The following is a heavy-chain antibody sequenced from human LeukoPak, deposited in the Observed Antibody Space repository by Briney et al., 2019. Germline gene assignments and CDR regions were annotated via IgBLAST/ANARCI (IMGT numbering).Heavy chain of an antibody. CDR1: GFTFSDHY. J-gene: IGHJ4*02. V-gene: IGHV3-11*05. CDR2: ITSSSGYT. D-gene: IGHD3-9*01. Sequence: PGGSLRLSRAASGFTFSDHYMAWIRQAPGKGLEWVSYITSSSGYTNYAGSVKGRFTISRDNAKNSLYLQMNSLRAEDTAVYYCARASYDILTGYFDYWGQGTLVTVSS. CDR3: ARASYDILTGYFDY.